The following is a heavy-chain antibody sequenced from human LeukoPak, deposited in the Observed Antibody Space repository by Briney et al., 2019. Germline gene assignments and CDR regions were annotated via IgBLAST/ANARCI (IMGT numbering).Heavy chain of an antibody. CDR1: GFTFSSYA. CDR2: ISYDGSNK. CDR3: ASGAYSYYDILTDY. J-gene: IGHJ4*02. Sequence: GGSLRLSCAASGFTFSSYAMHWVRQAPGKGLEWVAVISYDGSNKYYADSVKGRFTISRDNSKNTLYLQMNSLRVEDTAVYYCASGAYSYYDILTDYWGQGTLVTVSS. D-gene: IGHD3-9*01. V-gene: IGHV3-30-3*01.